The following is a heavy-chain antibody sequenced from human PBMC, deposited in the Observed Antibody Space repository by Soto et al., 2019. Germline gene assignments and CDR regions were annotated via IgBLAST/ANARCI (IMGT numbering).Heavy chain of an antibody. CDR1: GFTFSSCA. D-gene: IGHD2-8*02. V-gene: IGHV3-30*18. J-gene: IGHJ4*02. CDR2: VSHDGSLY. CDR3: VKDRSDTWSFDY. Sequence: PGGSLRLSCAASGFTFSSCAMHWVRQFPGKGLEWLAVVSHDGSLYPYADSVKGRFSISRDNSRKTLYLQMNSLRPEDTAVYYCVKDRSDTWSFDYWGQGTLVTVSS.